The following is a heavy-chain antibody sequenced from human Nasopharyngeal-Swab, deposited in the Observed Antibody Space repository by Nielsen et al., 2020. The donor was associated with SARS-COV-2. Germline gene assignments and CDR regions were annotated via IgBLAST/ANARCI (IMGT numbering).Heavy chain of an antibody. J-gene: IGHJ4*02. D-gene: IGHD3-22*01. CDR1: GYTFTSYG. Sequence: ASVKVSCKASGYTFTSYGISWVRQAPGQGLEWMGWISAYNGNSNYPQKLQGRVTMTTDTSTSTAYMELRSLRSDDTAVYYCARVPLGYYDSSGYYYCDYWGQGTLVTVSS. CDR2: ISAYNGNS. CDR3: ARVPLGYYDSSGYYYCDY. V-gene: IGHV1-18*01.